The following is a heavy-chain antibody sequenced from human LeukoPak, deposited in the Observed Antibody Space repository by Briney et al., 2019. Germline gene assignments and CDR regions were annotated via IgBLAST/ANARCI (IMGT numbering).Heavy chain of an antibody. CDR1: GGSISSYY. V-gene: IGHV4-59*01. CDR3: ARGKCGGDCYDDAFDI. D-gene: IGHD2-21*02. CDR2: IYYSGST. J-gene: IGHJ3*02. Sequence: TSETLSLTCTVSGGSISSYYWSWIRQPPGKGLEWIGYIYYSGSTNYNPSLKSRVTISVDTSKKQFSLKLSSVTAADTAVYSCARGKCGGDCYDDAFDIWGQGTMVTVSS.